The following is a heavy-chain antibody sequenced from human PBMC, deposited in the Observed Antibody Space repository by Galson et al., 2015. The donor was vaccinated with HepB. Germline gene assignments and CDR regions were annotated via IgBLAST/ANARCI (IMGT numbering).Heavy chain of an antibody. D-gene: IGHD2-2*01. CDR3: ARASGDIVVVPAAIAPTHPAYFDY. CDR2: IKQDGSEK. J-gene: IGHJ4*02. Sequence: SLRLSCAASGFTFSSYWMSWVRQAPGKGLEWVANIKQDGSEKYYADSVKGRFTISRDNAKNSLYLQMNSLRAEDTAVYYCARASGDIVVVPAAIAPTHPAYFDYWGQGTLVTVSS. V-gene: IGHV3-7*03. CDR1: GFTFSSYW.